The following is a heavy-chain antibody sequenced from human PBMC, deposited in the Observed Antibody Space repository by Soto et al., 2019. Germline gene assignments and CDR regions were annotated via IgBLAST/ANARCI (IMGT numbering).Heavy chain of an antibody. V-gene: IGHV1-18*01. Sequence: VASMKVSCKASGYTFTSYGISWVRQAPGQGLEWMGWISAYNGNTNSAQKLQGRVTMTTDTSTSTAYMELRSLRSDDTAVYYCARVNYDFWSGYFVVDYWGQGTLVTVSS. J-gene: IGHJ4*02. D-gene: IGHD3-3*01. CDR2: ISAYNGNT. CDR1: GYTFTSYG. CDR3: ARVNYDFWSGYFVVDY.